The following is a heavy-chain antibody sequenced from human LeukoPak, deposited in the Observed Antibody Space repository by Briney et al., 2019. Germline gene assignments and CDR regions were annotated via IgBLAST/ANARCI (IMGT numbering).Heavy chain of an antibody. Sequence: GGSLRLSCAASGFTVSSNYMSWVRQAPGKGLEWVSVIYSGGSTYYADSVKGRFTISRDNSKNTLYLQMNSLRAEDTAVYYCARGFWYDSSGPHYFDYWGQGTLVTVSS. D-gene: IGHD3-22*01. CDR2: IYSGGST. V-gene: IGHV3-66*02. CDR1: GFTVSSNY. CDR3: ARGFWYDSSGPHYFDY. J-gene: IGHJ4*02.